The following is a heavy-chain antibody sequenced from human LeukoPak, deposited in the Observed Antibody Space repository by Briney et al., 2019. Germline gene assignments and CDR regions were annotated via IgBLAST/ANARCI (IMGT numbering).Heavy chain of an antibody. CDR3: ARHPDIVVVPAAIDY. Sequence: SETLSLTCAVYGGSFSGYYWGWIRQPPGKGLEWIGSIYYSGSTYYNPSLKSRVTISVDTSKNQFSLKLSSVTAADTAVYYCARHPDIVVVPAAIDYWGQGTLVTVSS. CDR2: IYYSGST. J-gene: IGHJ4*02. D-gene: IGHD2-2*01. V-gene: IGHV4-39*01. CDR1: GGSFSGYY.